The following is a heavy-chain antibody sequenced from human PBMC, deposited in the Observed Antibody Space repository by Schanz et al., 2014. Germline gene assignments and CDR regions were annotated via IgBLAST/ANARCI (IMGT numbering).Heavy chain of an antibody. V-gene: IGHV1-18*01. CDR1: GYTFTRSG. Sequence: QVQLVQSGGEVKTPGASVKVSCKASGYTFTRSGISWVRQAPGQGLEWMGWIGGSHGKTNVAQKFQGRVTMTPDTSTSTVYMELRSLTSDDSAVYYCARDRDQWDGNYLDYWGQGTLVTVSS. CDR3: ARDRDQWDGNYLDY. J-gene: IGHJ4*02. D-gene: IGHD1-26*01. CDR2: IGGSHGKT.